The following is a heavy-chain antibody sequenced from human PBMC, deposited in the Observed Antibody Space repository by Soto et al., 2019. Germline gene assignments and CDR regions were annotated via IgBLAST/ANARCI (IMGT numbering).Heavy chain of an antibody. CDR2: ISYDGSNK. Sequence: QVQLVESGGGVVQPGRSLRLSCAASGFTFSSYGMHWVRQAPGKGLEWVAVISYDGSNKYYADSVKGRFTISRDNSKNTLYLQMNSLSAEDTAVYYCAKDYGDYSFFDYWGQGTLVTVSS. D-gene: IGHD4-17*01. V-gene: IGHV3-30*18. CDR3: AKDYGDYSFFDY. J-gene: IGHJ4*02. CDR1: GFTFSSYG.